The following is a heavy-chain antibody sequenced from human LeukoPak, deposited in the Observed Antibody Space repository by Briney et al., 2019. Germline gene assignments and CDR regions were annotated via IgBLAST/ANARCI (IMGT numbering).Heavy chain of an antibody. J-gene: IGHJ4*02. D-gene: IGHD1-26*01. Sequence: ASVKVSCKASGYTFTGYYMHWVRQAPGQGLEWMGCINPNSGGTNYAQKFQGRVTMTRDTSISTAYMELSRLRSDDTAVYYCARDRYSGSSGDYWGQGTLVTVSS. CDR3: ARDRYSGSSGDY. V-gene: IGHV1-2*02. CDR2: INPNSGGT. CDR1: GYTFTGYY.